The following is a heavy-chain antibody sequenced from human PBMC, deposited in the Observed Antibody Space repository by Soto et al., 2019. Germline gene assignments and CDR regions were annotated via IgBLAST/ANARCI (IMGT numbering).Heavy chain of an antibody. V-gene: IGHV3-7*01. CDR1: GFTFSSFY. CDR2: IKQTGSEK. J-gene: IGHJ3*02. Sequence: GGSLRLSCVASGFTFSSFYMGWVRQAPGKGLEWVANIKQTGSEKYYVDSVKGRFTISRDDAKNSLYLQMNSLRAEDTAVYYCARERAAFDIWGQGTMVT. CDR3: ARERAAFDI.